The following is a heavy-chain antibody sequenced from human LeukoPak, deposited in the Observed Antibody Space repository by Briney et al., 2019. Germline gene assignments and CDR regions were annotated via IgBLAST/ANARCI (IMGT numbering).Heavy chain of an antibody. J-gene: IGHJ4*02. D-gene: IGHD3-10*01. CDR3: ARDSGMVRGTVDY. CDR1: GYTFTSYY. V-gene: IGHV1-46*01. CDR2: INPSGGST. Sequence: ASVKVCCKPSGYTFTSYYMYWVRQAPGQGLEWMGIINPSGGSTSYAQKFQGRVTMTRDTSTSTVYMELSSLRSEDTAVYYCARDSGMVRGTVDYWGQGTLVTVSS.